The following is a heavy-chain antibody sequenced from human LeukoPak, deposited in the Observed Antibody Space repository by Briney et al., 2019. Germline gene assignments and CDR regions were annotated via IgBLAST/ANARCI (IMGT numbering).Heavy chain of an antibody. CDR2: ITSSSSYI. D-gene: IGHD1-26*01. Sequence: GGSLRLSCAASGFTFSSYGMHWVRQAPGKGLEWVSSITSSSSYIYYADSVKGRFTISRDNAKSSLYLQMNSLRDEDTAVYYCARDPYSGNYGDYYYYYMDVWGKGTTATISS. CDR1: GFTFSSYG. V-gene: IGHV3-21*01. J-gene: IGHJ6*03. CDR3: ARDPYSGNYGDYYYYYMDV.